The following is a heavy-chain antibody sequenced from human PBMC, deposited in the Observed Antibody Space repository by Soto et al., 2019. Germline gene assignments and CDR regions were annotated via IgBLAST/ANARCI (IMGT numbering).Heavy chain of an antibody. V-gene: IGHV4-59*01. D-gene: IGHD3-10*02. J-gene: IGHJ5*01. Sequence: QVQLQESGPGLVKPSETLSLTCTVSGGSISSYYWSWIRQPPGKGLELIGFIFYSGSTSYNPSLKSRVTISIDTSEYQVSLKLTSVTAADTAVYYCASMIGDPVLSFDSWGQGTRVAVSS. CDR2: IFYSGST. CDR3: ASMIGDPVLSFDS. CDR1: GGSISSYY.